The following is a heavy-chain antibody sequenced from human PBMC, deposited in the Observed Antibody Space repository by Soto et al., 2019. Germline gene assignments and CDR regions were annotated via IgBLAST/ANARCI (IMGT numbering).Heavy chain of an antibody. J-gene: IGHJ6*02. V-gene: IGHV3-43*01. D-gene: IGHD6-13*01. CDR3: AKDNLGIAAAEGEYGMDV. Sequence: GGSLRLSCAASGFTFDDYTMHWVRQAPGKGLEWVSLISWDGGSTYYADSVKGRFTISRDNSKNSLYLQMNSLRTEDTALYYCAKDNLGIAAAEGEYGMDVWGQGTTVTVSS. CDR2: ISWDGGST. CDR1: GFTFDDYT.